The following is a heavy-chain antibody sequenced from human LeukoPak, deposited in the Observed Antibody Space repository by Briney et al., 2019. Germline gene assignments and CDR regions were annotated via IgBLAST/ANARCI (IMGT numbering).Heavy chain of an antibody. CDR1: GFTFDDYA. CDR2: ITWNSRVK. D-gene: IGHD2-2*01. V-gene: IGHV3-9*01. J-gene: IGHJ4*02. CDR3: ARARYCSSTSCYEYSSIAARRPIFDY. Sequence: GGSLRLSCAASGFTFDDYAMHWVRQAPGKGLEWVSGITWNSRVKTYTPSVKGRFTISRDNAKNSLYLQMNSLRAEDTAVYYCARARYCSSTSCYEYSSIAARRPIFDYWGQGTLVTVSS.